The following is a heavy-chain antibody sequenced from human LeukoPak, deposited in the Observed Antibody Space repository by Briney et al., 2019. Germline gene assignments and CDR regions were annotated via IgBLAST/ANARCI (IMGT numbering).Heavy chain of an antibody. J-gene: IGHJ4*02. CDR3: ASDSSGYYFDY. CDR2: INPTGGST. V-gene: IGHV1-46*01. D-gene: IGHD3-22*01. Sequence: ASVKVSCKASGYTFTSYFIHWVRQAPGQGLEWMGIINPTGGSTFYAQKFQGRVTMTRDTSTSTVYMELSSLRSEDTAVFYCASDSSGYYFDYWGQGTLVTVSS. CDR1: GYTFTSYF.